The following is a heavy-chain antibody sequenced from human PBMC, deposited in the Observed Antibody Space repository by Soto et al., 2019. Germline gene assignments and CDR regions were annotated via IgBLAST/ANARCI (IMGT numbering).Heavy chain of an antibody. CDR1: GFTFDDYG. Sequence: GGSLRLSCAASGFTFDDYGMSWVRQAPGKGLEWVSGINWNGGSTGYADSVKGRFTISRDNAKNSLYLQMNSLRAEDTALYHCARDSKEGYSSDQHAFDIWSQGTMVTVSS. J-gene: IGHJ3*02. CDR2: INWNGGST. D-gene: IGHD6-19*01. CDR3: ARDSKEGYSSDQHAFDI. V-gene: IGHV3-20*01.